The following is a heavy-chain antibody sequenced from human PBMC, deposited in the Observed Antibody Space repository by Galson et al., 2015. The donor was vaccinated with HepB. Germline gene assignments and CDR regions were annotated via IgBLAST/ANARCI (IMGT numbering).Heavy chain of an antibody. D-gene: IGHD3-10*01. J-gene: IGHJ6*02. CDR1: GYTFTGYY. V-gene: IGHV1-2*04. CDR2: INPNSGGT. CDR3: ARDRIPLWFGEKIGGMDV. Sequence: SVKVSCKASGYTFTGYYMHWVRQAPGQGLEWMGWINPNSGGTNYAQKFQGWVTMARDTSISTAYMELSRLRSDDTAVYYCARDRIPLWFGEKIGGMDVWGQGTTVTVSS.